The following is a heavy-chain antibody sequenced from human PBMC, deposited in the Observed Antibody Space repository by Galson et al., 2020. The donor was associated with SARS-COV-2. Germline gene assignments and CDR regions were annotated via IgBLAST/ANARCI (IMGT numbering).Heavy chain of an antibody. D-gene: IGHD3-10*01. CDR1: GDSISSGTYY. V-gene: IGHV4-31*01. CDR3: ARTQTSGWIRGVMLYFDC. CDR2: LYYTGST. Sequence: SETLSLTCTVSGDSISSGTYYWSWIRQHPGKGLEWIGYLYYTGSTYYNPSLKSPFSISVDTSKNQFSLKLSSVTAADTAVYYCARTQTSGWIRGVMLYFDCWGQGTLVTVSS. J-gene: IGHJ4*02.